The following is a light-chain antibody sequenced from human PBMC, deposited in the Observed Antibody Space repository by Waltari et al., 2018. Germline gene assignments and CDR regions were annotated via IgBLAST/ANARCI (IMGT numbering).Light chain of an antibody. CDR2: AAS. CDR3: QQTYSTPRT. CDR1: QSITYY. J-gene: IGKJ1*01. V-gene: IGKV1-39*01. Sequence: DIQMTQSPSSLSASVGDRVTITCRASQSITYYLNWDQQQPGKAPKLLVYAASSLQSGVPSRFSGSGSWTDFTLTINSLQPEDSATYYCQQTYSTPRTFGQGTKVQIK.